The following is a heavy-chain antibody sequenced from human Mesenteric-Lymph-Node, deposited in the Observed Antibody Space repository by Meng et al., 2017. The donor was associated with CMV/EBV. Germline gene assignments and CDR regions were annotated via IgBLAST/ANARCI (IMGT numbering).Heavy chain of an antibody. J-gene: IGHJ4*02. CDR3: ARGPRGAMVAVDY. CDR1: GGSFSGYY. Sequence: SETLSLTCAVYGGSFSGYYWSWIRQPPGKGLEWIGEINHSGRTNYNPSLKSRVTISVDTSKNQFSLKLSSVTAADTAVYYCARGPRGAMVAVDYWGQGTLVTVSS. CDR2: INHSGRT. D-gene: IGHD5-18*01. V-gene: IGHV4-34*01.